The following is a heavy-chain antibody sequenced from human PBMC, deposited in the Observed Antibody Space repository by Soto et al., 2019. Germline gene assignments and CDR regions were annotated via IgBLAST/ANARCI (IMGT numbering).Heavy chain of an antibody. CDR2: INPATGAA. CDR1: GYPVTAYY. V-gene: IGHV1-2*02. CDR3: ARGGGVGVAGSAAFDM. Sequence: QLHLVQSGAVVKKPGASVTVSCSASGYPVTAYYMHWVRQAPGRGLEWMGGINPATGAAKYTQTFQGRVAMTRDTATSTVFMGLSGLTSEDPAAFFCARGGGVGVAGSAAFDMWGQGTLVTVSS. D-gene: IGHD3-3*01. J-gene: IGHJ3*02.